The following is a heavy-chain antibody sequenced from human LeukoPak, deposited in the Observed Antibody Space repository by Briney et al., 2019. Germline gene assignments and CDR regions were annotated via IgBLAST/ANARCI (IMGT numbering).Heavy chain of an antibody. CDR2: IYYSGST. CDR3: ARLENYYDSSGYYPHFDY. D-gene: IGHD3-22*01. CDR1: GGSISSSSYS. V-gene: IGHV4-39*01. Sequence: SETLSLTCTVSGGSISSSSYSWGWIRQPPGKGLEWIGSIYYSGSTYYNPSLKSRVTISVDTSKNQFSLKLSSVTAADTAVYYCARLENYYDSSGYYPHFDYWGQGTLVTVSS. J-gene: IGHJ4*02.